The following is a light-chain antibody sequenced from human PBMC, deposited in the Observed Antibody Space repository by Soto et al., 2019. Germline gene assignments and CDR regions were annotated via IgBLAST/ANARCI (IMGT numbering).Light chain of an antibody. CDR2: DAS. CDR1: QNINRW. CDR3: QQYNSPAT. J-gene: IGKJ2*01. V-gene: IGKV1-5*01. Sequence: DIQMTQSPSTLSASVGDRVTITCRASQNINRWLAWYQQKPGKAPKVLIYDASSLESGVPSRFSGSGTGTDFPLTISSLQPDDVATYYCQQYNSPATFGQGTKLEIK.